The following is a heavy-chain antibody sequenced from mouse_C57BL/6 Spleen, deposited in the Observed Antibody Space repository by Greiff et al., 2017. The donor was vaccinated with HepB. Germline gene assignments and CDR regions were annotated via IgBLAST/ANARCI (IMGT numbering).Heavy chain of an antibody. J-gene: IGHJ1*03. Sequence: VQLQQSGAELVKPGASVKLSCKASGYTFTEYTIHWVKQRSGQGLEWIGWFYPGSGSIKYNEKFKDKATLTADKSSSTVYMELSRLTSEDSAVYFCARHEEVDDGYYFWYFDVWGTGTTVTVSS. V-gene: IGHV1-62-2*01. CDR3: ARHEEVDDGYYFWYFDV. D-gene: IGHD2-3*01. CDR1: GYTFTEYT. CDR2: FYPGSGSI.